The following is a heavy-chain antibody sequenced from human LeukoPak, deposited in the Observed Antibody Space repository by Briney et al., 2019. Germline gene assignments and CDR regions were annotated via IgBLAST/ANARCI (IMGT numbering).Heavy chain of an antibody. CDR1: GFTFSDYY. V-gene: IGHV3-11*01. CDR2: ISSSGSTI. J-gene: IGHJ3*02. Sequence: GGSLRLSCAASGFTFSDYYMSWIRQAPGKGLEWVSYISSSGSTIYYADSVKGRFTISRDNAKNSLYLQMNSLRAEDTALYHCARARYSSSWHDAFDIWGQGTMVTVSS. D-gene: IGHD6-13*01. CDR3: ARARYSSSWHDAFDI.